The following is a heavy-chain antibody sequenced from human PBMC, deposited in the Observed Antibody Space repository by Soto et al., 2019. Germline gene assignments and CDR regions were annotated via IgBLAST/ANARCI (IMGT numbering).Heavy chain of an antibody. CDR1: GGSISSGGYS. J-gene: IGHJ5*02. Sequence: PSETLSLTCAVSGGSISSGGYSWSWIRQPPGKGLEWIGYIYHSGSTYYNPSLKSRVTISVDRAKSQFSLKLSSVTAADTAVYYCARGIEGWFDPWGQGTLVTVSS. CDR3: ARGIEGWFDP. V-gene: IGHV4-30-2*01. CDR2: IYHSGST.